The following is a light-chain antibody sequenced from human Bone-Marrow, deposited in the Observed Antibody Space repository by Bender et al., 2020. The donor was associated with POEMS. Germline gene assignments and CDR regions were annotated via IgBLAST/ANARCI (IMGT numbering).Light chain of an antibody. CDR1: SSDVGNYNL. CDR3: SSYTTTSTLVV. J-gene: IGLJ3*02. V-gene: IGLV2-14*02. Sequence: QSALTQPASVSASPGQSITISCTGTSSDVGNYNLVSWYQQHPGKAPKLIIYEVTKRPSGISNRFSASKSGHTASLTISGLQPEDEADYYCSSYTTTSTLVVFGGGTKLTVL. CDR2: EVT.